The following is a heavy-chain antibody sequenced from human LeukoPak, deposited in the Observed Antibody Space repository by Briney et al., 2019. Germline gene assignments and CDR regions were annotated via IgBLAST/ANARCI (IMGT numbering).Heavy chain of an antibody. CDR1: DDSVSSSRYY. CDR3: AREGGRQWLVSGALDS. D-gene: IGHD6-19*01. Sequence: SETLSLTRTVSDDSVSSSRYYWTWIRQPPGKGVERIGYIYHGSATYNPSLESRVPLSMDASKNQYSLKMTSVTAADTAVYYCAREGGRQWLVSGALDSWGQGTLVTVSS. CDR2: IYHGSA. V-gene: IGHV4-61*01. J-gene: IGHJ5*01.